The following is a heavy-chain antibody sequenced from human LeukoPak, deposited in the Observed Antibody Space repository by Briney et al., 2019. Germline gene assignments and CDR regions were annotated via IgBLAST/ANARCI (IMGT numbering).Heavy chain of an antibody. V-gene: IGHV1-18*01. Sequence: GASVKVSCKASGYTFTSYGISWVRQAPGQGLEWMGWISAYNGNTNYAQKLQGRVTMTTDTPTSTAYMELRSLRSDDTAVYYCARVGGRYSSGYYYMDVWGKGTTVTISS. D-gene: IGHD6-19*01. J-gene: IGHJ6*03. CDR2: ISAYNGNT. CDR1: GYTFTSYG. CDR3: ARVGGRYSSGYYYMDV.